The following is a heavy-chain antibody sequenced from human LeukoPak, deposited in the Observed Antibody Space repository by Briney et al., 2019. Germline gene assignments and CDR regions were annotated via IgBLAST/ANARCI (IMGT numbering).Heavy chain of an antibody. CDR2: ISYDGSNK. J-gene: IGHJ4*02. Sequence: GGSLRLSCAASGFTFSSYAMHWVRQAPGKGLEWVAVISYDGSNKYYADSVKGRFTISRDNAKNSLYLQMNSLRAEDTAVYYCARDGWDTTMATDKAPGYWGQGTLVTVSS. CDR1: GFTFSSYA. V-gene: IGHV3-30-3*01. CDR3: ARDGWDTTMATDKAPGY. D-gene: IGHD5-18*01.